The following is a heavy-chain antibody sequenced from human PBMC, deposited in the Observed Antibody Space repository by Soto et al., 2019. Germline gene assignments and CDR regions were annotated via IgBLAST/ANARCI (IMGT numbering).Heavy chain of an antibody. CDR2: ITGSGGST. D-gene: IGHD2-15*01. CDR3: VKDLCGGSCQLDY. CDR1: GLTFSNYA. V-gene: IGHV3-23*01. Sequence: EVQVLESGGGLVQPGGSLRLSCAASGLTFSNYAMSWVRQAPGKGLEWVSGITGSGGSTNYADFVKGRSTISRDNSKNTLYLQMNSLRAEDTAVYYCVKDLCGGSCQLDYWGQGTLVTVSS. J-gene: IGHJ4*02.